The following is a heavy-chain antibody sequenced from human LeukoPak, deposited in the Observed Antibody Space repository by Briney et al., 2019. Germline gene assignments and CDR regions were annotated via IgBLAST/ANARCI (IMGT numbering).Heavy chain of an antibody. CDR3: AIDPNWGTHS. CDR1: GFTFSTYT. J-gene: IGHJ4*02. CDR2: IGSSGGGI. Sequence: PGGSLGLSCAASGFTFSTYTMYWVRHPPGKRLEWVSIIGSSGGGIHYADSVKGRFTISRDNSKNALYLQMNSLRVEDTAVYYCAIDPNWGTHSWGQGVLVTVSS. D-gene: IGHD7-27*01. V-gene: IGHV3-23*01.